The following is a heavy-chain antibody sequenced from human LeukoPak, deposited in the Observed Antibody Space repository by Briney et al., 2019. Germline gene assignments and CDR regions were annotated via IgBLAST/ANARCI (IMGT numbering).Heavy chain of an antibody. J-gene: IGHJ3*02. D-gene: IGHD4-17*01. CDR1: GGTFSSYA. CDR2: IIPIFGTA. Sequence: SVKVSCKASGGTFSSYAISWVRQAPGQGLEWMGGIIPIFGTANYAQKFQGRVTITADESTSTAYMELSSLRSEDTAVYYCARATALFDAFDICGQGTMVTVSS. CDR3: ARATALFDAFDI. V-gene: IGHV1-69*01.